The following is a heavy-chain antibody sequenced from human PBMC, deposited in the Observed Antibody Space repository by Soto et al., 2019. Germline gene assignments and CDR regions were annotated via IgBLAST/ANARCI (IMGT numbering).Heavy chain of an antibody. CDR2: IYYSGST. CDR3: ARCNCGGDCYLNYYYYYMDV. CDR1: GGSISSGGYY. J-gene: IGHJ6*03. V-gene: IGHV4-31*03. Sequence: NPSETLSLTCPVSGGSISSGGYYWSWIRQHPGKGLEWIGYIYYSGSTYYNPSLKSRVTISVDTSKNQFSLKLSSVTAADTAVYYCARCNCGGDCYLNYYYYYMDVWGKGTTVTVSS. D-gene: IGHD2-21*01.